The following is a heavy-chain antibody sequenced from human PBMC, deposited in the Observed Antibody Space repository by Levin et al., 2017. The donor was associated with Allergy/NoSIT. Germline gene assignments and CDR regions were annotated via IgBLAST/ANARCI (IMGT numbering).Heavy chain of an antibody. CDR3: AKDHAYESSGYGDY. V-gene: IGHV3-30*18. CDR1: GFTFSSYG. J-gene: IGHJ4*02. D-gene: IGHD3-22*01. Sequence: GGSLRLSCAASGFTFSSYGMHWVRQAPGKGLEWVAVISYDGSNKYYADSVKGRFTISRDNSKNTLYLQMNSLRAEDTAVYYCAKDHAYESSGYGDYWGQGTLVTVSS. CDR2: ISYDGSNK.